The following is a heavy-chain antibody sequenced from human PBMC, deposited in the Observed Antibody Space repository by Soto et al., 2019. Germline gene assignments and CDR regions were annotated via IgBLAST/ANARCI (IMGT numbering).Heavy chain of an antibody. V-gene: IGHV4-39*01. J-gene: IGHJ4*03. CDR3: ARQRTSAVNQAYSDV. Sequence: SETLSLTCTVTGDSISSRSYYWGWIRQPPGKGLEWIGSIYYSGSTYNKPSLRSRVYMSIDTSNDQFSLKLKPATAAETALYPCARQRTSAVNQAYSDVWGPGSLVT. CDR2: IYYSGST. CDR1: GDSISSRSYY. D-gene: IGHD3-10*01.